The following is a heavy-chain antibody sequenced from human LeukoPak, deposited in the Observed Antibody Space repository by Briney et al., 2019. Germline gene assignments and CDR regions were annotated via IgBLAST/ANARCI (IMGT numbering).Heavy chain of an antibody. J-gene: IGHJ5*02. Sequence: SETLSLTCAVYGGSFSGYYWSWIRQPPGKGLEWIGEINHSGSTNNNPSLKSRVTISVETSTNKYSLKLSSVTAAATAVAYYYYGDSALWFDPWGQGTLVTVSS. CDR1: GGSFSGYY. CDR2: INHSGST. D-gene: IGHD4-17*01. CDR3: YYGDSALWFDP. V-gene: IGHV4-34*01.